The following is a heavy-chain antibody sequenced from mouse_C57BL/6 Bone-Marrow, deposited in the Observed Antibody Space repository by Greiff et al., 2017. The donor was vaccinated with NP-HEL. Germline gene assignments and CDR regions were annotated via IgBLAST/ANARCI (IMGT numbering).Heavy chain of an antibody. CDR3: ARPLYYYGSSPGY. J-gene: IGHJ4*01. CDR1: GYSITSGYY. CDR2: ISYDGSN. Sequence: EVQVVESGPGLVKPSQSLSLTCSVTGYSITSGYYWNWIRQFPGNKLEWMGYISYDGSNNYNPSLKNRISITRDTSKNQFFLKLNSVTTEDTATYYCARPLYYYGSSPGYWGQGTSVTVSS. V-gene: IGHV3-6*01. D-gene: IGHD1-1*01.